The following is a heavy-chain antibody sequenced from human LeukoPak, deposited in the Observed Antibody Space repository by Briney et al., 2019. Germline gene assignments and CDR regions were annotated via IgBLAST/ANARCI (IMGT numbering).Heavy chain of an antibody. D-gene: IGHD2-8*02. CDR1: GYTFTAYY. CDR2: IDTNTGAT. J-gene: IGHJ4*02. V-gene: IGHV1-2*02. Sequence: ASVKVSCKASGYTFTAYYIHWVRQAPGQGLEWMGWIDTNTGATKYAQKFQGRVTITRDTSTGTAYMDLSSLISGDTALYYCASEAFCAGGSCNVQRVASWGPGTLVTVSS. CDR3: ASEAFCAGGSCNVQRVAS.